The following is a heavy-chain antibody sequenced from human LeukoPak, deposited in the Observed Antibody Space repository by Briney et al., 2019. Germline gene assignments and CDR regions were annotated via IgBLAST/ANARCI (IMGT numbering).Heavy chain of an antibody. CDR2: IMLLLGRA. J-gene: IGHJ1*01. D-gene: IGHD2-21*02. CDR3: ARDRCGGDCYSGEDFQN. CDR1: GGTFSSYA. V-gene: IGHV1-69*04. Sequence: GSSVKVSCMASGGTFSSYASSWVRPAPGQGLEWMGRIMLLLGRANGGRKFQGRVTMTADKTTSTAYMELSSLRSEDTAVYYCARDRCGGDCYSGEDFQNWGQGTMVTVSS.